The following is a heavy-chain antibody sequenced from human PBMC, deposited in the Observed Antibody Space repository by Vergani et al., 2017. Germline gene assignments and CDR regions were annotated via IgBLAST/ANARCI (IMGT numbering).Heavy chain of an antibody. J-gene: IGHJ4*02. Sequence: QVQLQESGPGLVKPSQTLSLSCTVSGGYVRTSIGYYWPWIRQPAGKTLEWIGEIFSSGTTNYNPAFKNRVTMSVDTSKNQFSLKLNSVTAADTAVYYCARGSRAEGCSGPDKGGQGTLVTVSS. CDR3: ARGSRAEGCSGPDK. V-gene: IGHV4-61*02. CDR1: GGYVRTSIGYY. CDR2: IFSSGTT. D-gene: IGHD2-15*01.